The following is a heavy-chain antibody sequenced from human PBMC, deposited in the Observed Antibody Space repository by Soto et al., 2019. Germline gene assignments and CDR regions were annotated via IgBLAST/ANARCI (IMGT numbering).Heavy chain of an antibody. J-gene: IGHJ5*02. CDR3: ARMVTLGGVISWFDP. CDR1: GGYINSHY. V-gene: IGHV4-59*11. Sequence: QVQLQESGPGLVKPSETLSLTCTVSGGYINSHYWSWIRQPPGKGLEWIGYIHYSGSTNYNPSLKRRVTISVDTSKNHFSLKLSSLTAADTAVYYCARMVTLGGVISWFDPWGQGTLVTVSS. CDR2: IHYSGST. D-gene: IGHD3-16*02.